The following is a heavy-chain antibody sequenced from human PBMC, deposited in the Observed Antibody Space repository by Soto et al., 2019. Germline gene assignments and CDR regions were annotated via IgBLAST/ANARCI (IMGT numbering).Heavy chain of an antibody. J-gene: IGHJ4*02. V-gene: IGHV3-23*01. CDR1: GFTFSSYA. CDR3: AKDLQIVGVIKG. Sequence: EVQLLESGGGLVQPGGSLRLSCAASGFTFSSYAMSCVRQAPGKGLEWVSAISGSGGSTYYADSVKGRFTISRDNSKNTLYRQMNSLRAEDTAVYYCAKDLQIVGVIKGWGQGTLVTVSS. D-gene: IGHD3-22*01. CDR2: ISGSGGST.